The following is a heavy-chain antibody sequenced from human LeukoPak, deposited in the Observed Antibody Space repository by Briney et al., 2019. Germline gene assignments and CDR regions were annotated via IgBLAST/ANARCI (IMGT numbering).Heavy chain of an antibody. V-gene: IGHV4-30-2*01. CDR1: GGSISSGGFS. J-gene: IGHJ4*02. CDR3: ARDGAGYVDY. D-gene: IGHD6-13*01. Sequence: SETLSLTCTASGGSISSGGFSWSWIRQPPGKGLEWIGYIYHSGSTYYNPSLKSRVTISIDRSKNQFSLKLNSVTAADTAVYYCARDGAGYVDYWGQGTLVTVSS. CDR2: IYHSGST.